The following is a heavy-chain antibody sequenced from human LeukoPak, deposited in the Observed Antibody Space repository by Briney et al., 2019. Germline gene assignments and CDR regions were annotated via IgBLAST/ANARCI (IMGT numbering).Heavy chain of an antibody. CDR3: AKTADGSYYYGMDV. CDR2: LSGSGGST. CDR1: GXTXXXXA. Sequence: GGSLRLSCAASGXTXXXXAXXXXXXAXGXGLXXVXXLSGSGGSTYYADYVKGRFIISRDNSKNTLFLQMNSLRAEDTAVYYCAKTADGSYYYGMDVWGQGTTVTVSS. J-gene: IGHJ6*02. V-gene: IGHV3-23*01. D-gene: IGHD6-13*01.